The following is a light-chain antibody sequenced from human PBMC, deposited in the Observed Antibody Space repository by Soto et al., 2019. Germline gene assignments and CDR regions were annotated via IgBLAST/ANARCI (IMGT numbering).Light chain of an antibody. J-gene: IGKJ2*01. CDR3: QQYGTSPPYT. CDR2: GAS. Sequence: EIVLTQSPGTLSLSPGERATLSCRASQSLSRSYLAWYQQRPGQAPRLLIFGASNRATGIPDRFSGSGSGTDFTLTIGRLEPEDFVVYYCQQYGTSPPYTFGQGTKLEIK. CDR1: QSLSRSY. V-gene: IGKV3-20*01.